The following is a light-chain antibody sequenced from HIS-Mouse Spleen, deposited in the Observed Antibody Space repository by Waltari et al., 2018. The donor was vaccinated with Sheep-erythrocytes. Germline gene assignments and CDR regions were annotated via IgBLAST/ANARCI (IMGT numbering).Light chain of an antibody. Sequence: QSALTQPRSVSGSPGQSVTIPCTGTSRDVAGYNYVSWYQQHPGKAPTLMIYDVSKRPSGVPDRFSGSKSGNTASLTISGLQAEDEADYYCCSYAGSYTLVFGGGTKLTVL. V-gene: IGLV2-11*01. CDR2: DVS. CDR1: SRDVAGYNY. CDR3: CSYAGSYTLV. J-gene: IGLJ2*01.